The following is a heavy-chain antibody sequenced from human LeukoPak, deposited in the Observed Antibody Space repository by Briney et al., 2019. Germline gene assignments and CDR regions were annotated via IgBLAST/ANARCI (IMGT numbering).Heavy chain of an antibody. V-gene: IGHV3-30*18. D-gene: IGHD4-23*01. J-gene: IGHJ5*02. CDR1: GFTFSSYG. Sequence: GGSLRLSCAASGFTFSSYGMHWVRQAPGKGLEWVAVISYDGSNKHYADSVKGRFTISRDNSKNTLYLQMNSLRAEDTAVYYCAKATVVTPWFDPWGQGTLVTVSS. CDR2: ISYDGSNK. CDR3: AKATVVTPWFDP.